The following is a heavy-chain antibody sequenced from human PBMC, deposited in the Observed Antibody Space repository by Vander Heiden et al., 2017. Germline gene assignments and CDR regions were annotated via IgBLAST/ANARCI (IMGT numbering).Heavy chain of an antibody. D-gene: IGHD6-19*01. CDR3: TRVTVAGTLSFDY. CDR1: GFTFGDYA. Sequence: EVQLVESGGGLVQPGRSLRLSCTASGFTFGDYAMRWVRQAPGKGLEGVGFIRSKAYGGTTEYAASVKGRFTISRDDSKSIAYLQMNSLKTEDTAVYYCTRVTVAGTLSFDYWGQGTLVTVSS. V-gene: IGHV3-49*04. J-gene: IGHJ4*02. CDR2: IRSKAYGGTT.